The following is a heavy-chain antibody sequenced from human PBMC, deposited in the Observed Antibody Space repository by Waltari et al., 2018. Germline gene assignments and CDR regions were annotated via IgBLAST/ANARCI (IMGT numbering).Heavy chain of an antibody. CDR2: IYSAGRT. D-gene: IGHD4-17*01. Sequence: EVQLVESGGGLIQPGGSRRLYCAASGSIVSANYMNWVRQAPGKGPQLVSVIYSAGRTYYADSVKGRFTISRDNTKNTVYLQMNNLKTEDTAVYYCARPGEGPSSHWGQGTLVTVSS. CDR1: GSIVSANY. V-gene: IGHV3-53*01. CDR3: ARPGEGPSSH. J-gene: IGHJ4*02.